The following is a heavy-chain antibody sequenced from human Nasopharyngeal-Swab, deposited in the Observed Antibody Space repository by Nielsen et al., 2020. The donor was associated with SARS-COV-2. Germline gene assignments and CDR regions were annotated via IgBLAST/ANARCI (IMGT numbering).Heavy chain of an antibody. D-gene: IGHD6-13*01. Sequence: GGSLRPSCAASGFTFSSYDMNWIPQAPNKGLGWLSSIGRSGKTLYYADPLKGRFTISRDNPKNSLYLQMNNLRGDDTGVYYCARDQGSSWRLDSWGQGTLVTVSS. J-gene: IGHJ4*02. CDR2: IGRSGKTL. CDR1: GFTFSSYD. V-gene: IGHV3-48*03. CDR3: ARDQGSSWRLDS.